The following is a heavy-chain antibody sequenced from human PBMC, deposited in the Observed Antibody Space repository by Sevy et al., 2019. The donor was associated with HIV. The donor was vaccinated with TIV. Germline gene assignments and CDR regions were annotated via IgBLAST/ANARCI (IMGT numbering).Heavy chain of an antibody. CDR1: GFPFSSYG. CDR3: AKPREQGYCYGMDV. CDR2: IRYDGGNK. Sequence: GGSLRLSCAASGFPFSSYGMNWVRQAPGKGLEWVAFIRYDGGNKYYADSVKGRFTISRDNSKNTLYLQMKSLRGEDTAVYYCAKPREQGYCYGMDVWGQGTTVTVSS. J-gene: IGHJ6*02. D-gene: IGHD1-26*01. V-gene: IGHV3-30*02.